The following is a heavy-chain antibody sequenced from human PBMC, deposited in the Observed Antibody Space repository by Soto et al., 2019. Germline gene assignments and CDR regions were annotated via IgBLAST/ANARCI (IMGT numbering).Heavy chain of an antibody. CDR1: GYTFTSYG. Sequence: ASVKVSCKASGYTFTSYGLSWVRQAPGQGLEWMGWISAYNGNTKYAQKLQGRVTMTTDTSTSTAYMELSGLRSEDTAVYYCAKAGYDTSPFIDYWGQGTLVIVSS. D-gene: IGHD3-22*01. CDR2: ISAYNGNT. CDR3: AKAGYDTSPFIDY. J-gene: IGHJ4*02. V-gene: IGHV1-18*01.